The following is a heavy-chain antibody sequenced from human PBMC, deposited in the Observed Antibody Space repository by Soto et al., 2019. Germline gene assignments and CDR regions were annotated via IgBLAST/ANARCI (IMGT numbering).Heavy chain of an antibody. D-gene: IGHD4-4*01. J-gene: IGHJ4*02. CDR3: VSQRTTVITQAYFDY. Sequence: SETLSLTCTVSGDSLSGGDYYWSWIRQPPGKGLEWIGDIYYTGFTFYNPSLKSRLTISLDSSKNQFSLRLNSVTAADTAVYYCVSQRTTVITQAYFDYWGPGALVTVSS. CDR1: GDSLSGGDYY. V-gene: IGHV4-30-4*08. CDR2: IYYTGFT.